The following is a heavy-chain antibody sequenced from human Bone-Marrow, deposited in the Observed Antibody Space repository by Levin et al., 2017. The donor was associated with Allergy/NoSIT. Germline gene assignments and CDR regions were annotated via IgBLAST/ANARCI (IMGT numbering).Heavy chain of an antibody. Sequence: SETLSLTCAVSDVSIKTYYWSWVRQSPERGLEWIGYFDDSGTSAYNPSFKSRATISIDMSNNRFSLKLTSVTAADTAVYYCTKSRFSSSWYGAGMAVWGQGATVIVS. CDR1: DVSIKTYY. CDR2: FDDSGTS. CDR3: TKSRFSSSWYGAGMAV. J-gene: IGHJ6*02. D-gene: IGHD6-13*01. V-gene: IGHV4-59*01.